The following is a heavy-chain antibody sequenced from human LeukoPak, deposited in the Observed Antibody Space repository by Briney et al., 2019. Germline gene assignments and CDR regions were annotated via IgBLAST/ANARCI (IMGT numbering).Heavy chain of an antibody. J-gene: IGHJ4*02. CDR2: ISSSGGTT. D-gene: IGHD3-10*01. Sequence: PGGSLRLSCAASGFTFSSYAMTWVRQAPGKGLEWVSTISSSGGTTYYADSVKGRLTISRDNSKNTLYLQMNSLRAEDTALYYCAKSPRGSRIDYWGQGTLVTVSS. CDR1: GFTFSSYA. V-gene: IGHV3-23*01. CDR3: AKSPRGSRIDY.